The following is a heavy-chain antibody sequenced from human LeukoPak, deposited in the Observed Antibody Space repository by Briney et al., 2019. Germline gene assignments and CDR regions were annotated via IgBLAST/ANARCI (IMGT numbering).Heavy chain of an antibody. CDR3: ARIPAATNWFDP. D-gene: IGHD2-2*01. Sequence: ASVKVSCTTSGYTFTTYGIIWVRQAPGQGLEWMGWISAYNGHTNYARNLQGRVTMTPDTSTSTAYMELRSLRSDDTAVYYCARIPAATNWFDPWGQGTLVTVSS. J-gene: IGHJ5*02. V-gene: IGHV1-18*01. CDR2: ISAYNGHT. CDR1: GYTFTTYG.